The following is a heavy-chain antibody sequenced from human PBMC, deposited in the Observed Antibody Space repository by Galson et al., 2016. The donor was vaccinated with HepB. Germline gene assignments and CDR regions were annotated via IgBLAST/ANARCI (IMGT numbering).Heavy chain of an antibody. V-gene: IGHV3-30*18. CDR2: DSVHGGRH. D-gene: IGHD2/OR15-2a*01. CDR1: GFTFNKYG. Sequence: SLRLSCAASGFTFNKYGMHWVRQAPGKGLEWVAADSVHGGRHWYADSVKGRFTISRDNPNNMLFLQMSSLRADDTAVYYCAKRHEYCPPVGCSVDYWGQGTLVSVSP. CDR3: AKRHEYCPPVGCSVDY. J-gene: IGHJ4*02.